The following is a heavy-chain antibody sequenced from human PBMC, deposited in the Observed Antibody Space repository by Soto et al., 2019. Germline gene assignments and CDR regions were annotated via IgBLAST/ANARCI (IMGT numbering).Heavy chain of an antibody. CDR3: ARGIPYPPTAALFDY. D-gene: IGHD2-21*02. J-gene: IGHJ4*02. V-gene: IGHV4-34*01. CDR2: INHSGST. CDR1: GGSFSGYY. Sequence: QVQLQQWGAGLLKPSETLSLTCAVYGGSFSGYYWSWIRQPPGKGLEWIGEINHSGSTNYNPSLKSRGTISVATAKNEFSLKLGSVIAADTAVYYCARGIPYPPTAALFDYWGQGTLVTVSS.